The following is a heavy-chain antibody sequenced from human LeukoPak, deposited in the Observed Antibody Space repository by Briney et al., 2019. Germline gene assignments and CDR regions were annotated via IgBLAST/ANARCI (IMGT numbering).Heavy chain of an antibody. D-gene: IGHD2-15*01. J-gene: IGHJ4*02. CDR3: ARLGYCSGGSCYYLDY. CDR2: IYYSGST. V-gene: IGHV4-59*01. Sequence: SETLSLTWTVSGGSISSYYWSWIRQPPGKGLEWIGYIYYSGSTNYNPSLKSRVTISVDTSKNQFSLKLSSVTAADTAVYYCARLGYCSGGSCYYLDYWGQGTLVTVSS. CDR1: GGSISSYY.